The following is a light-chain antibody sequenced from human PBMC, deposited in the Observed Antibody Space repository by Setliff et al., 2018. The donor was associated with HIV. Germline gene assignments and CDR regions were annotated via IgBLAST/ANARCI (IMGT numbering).Light chain of an antibody. CDR3: WSYAGSSWV. V-gene: IGLV2-11*01. Sequence: QSVLTQPRSVSGSPGQSVAISCTGTSSDVGAYNYVSWYQQPPGKDPNLMIYDVTNRPSGVPGRFSGSKSGNTASLTISGLQADDEADYYCWSYAGSSWVFGTGTKVT. CDR1: SSDVGAYNY. J-gene: IGLJ1*01. CDR2: DVT.